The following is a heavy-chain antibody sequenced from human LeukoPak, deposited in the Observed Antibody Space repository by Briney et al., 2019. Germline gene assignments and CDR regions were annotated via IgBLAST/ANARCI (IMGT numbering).Heavy chain of an antibody. Sequence: PGGSLRLSCAASGFTFSSYEMNWVRQAPGKGLEWVSSISSSSSYIYYADSVKGRFTISRDNAKNSLYLQMNSLRAEDTAVYYCASHYYDSSGFDYWGQGTLVTVSS. CDR3: ASHYYDSSGFDY. D-gene: IGHD3-22*01. CDR1: GFTFSSYE. J-gene: IGHJ4*02. CDR2: ISSSSSYI. V-gene: IGHV3-21*01.